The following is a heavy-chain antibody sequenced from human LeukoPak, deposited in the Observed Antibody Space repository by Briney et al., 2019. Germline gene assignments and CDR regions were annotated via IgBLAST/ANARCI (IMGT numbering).Heavy chain of an antibody. CDR3: AREPTMIVVEYYFDY. CDR2: IIPILGIA. D-gene: IGHD3-22*01. V-gene: IGHV1-69*04. J-gene: IGHJ4*02. CDR1: GGTFSSYA. Sequence: ASVKVSCKASGGTFSSYAISWVRQAPRQGLEWMGRIIPILGIANYAQKFQGRVTITADKSTSTAYMELSSLRSEDTAVYYCAREPTMIVVEYYFDYWGQGTLVTVSS.